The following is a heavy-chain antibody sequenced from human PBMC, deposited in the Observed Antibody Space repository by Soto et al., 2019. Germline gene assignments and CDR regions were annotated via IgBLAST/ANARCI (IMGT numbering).Heavy chain of an antibody. CDR1: GFSFSSYW. D-gene: IGHD6-6*01. J-gene: IGHJ4*02. V-gene: IGHV3-74*01. CDR3: TRPHSSSSGLDY. CDR2: INTDGSTT. Sequence: EVQLVESGGGLVQPGGSLRLSCAASGFSFSSYWMHWVRQAPGKGLVWVSRINTDGSTTTYADSVKGRFTSARDNAKNTLWLQMNSLRAEDTAVYYCTRPHSSSSGLDYWGQGTLVTVSS.